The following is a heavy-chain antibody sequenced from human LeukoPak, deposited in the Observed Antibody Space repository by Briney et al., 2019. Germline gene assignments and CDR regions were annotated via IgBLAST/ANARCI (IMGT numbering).Heavy chain of an antibody. J-gene: IGHJ6*02. CDR3: ARGFGFGEFSYYYGLDV. D-gene: IGHD3-10*01. CDR2: FHYSGST. Sequence: PSETLSLTCSVSGGYISSRSYSWGWIRHPPGKGLEWIGNFHYSGSTYYNPSLKNRVTISVDTSKNQFSLKLSSVTAADTAVYYCARGFGFGEFSYYYGLDVWGQGTTVTVSS. CDR1: GGYISSRSYS. V-gene: IGHV4-39*07.